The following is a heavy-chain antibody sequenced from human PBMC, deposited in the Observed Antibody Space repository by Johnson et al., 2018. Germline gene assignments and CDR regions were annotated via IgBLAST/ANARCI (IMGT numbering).Heavy chain of an antibody. D-gene: IGHD6-13*01. CDR3: ARSPRRIAAAAYYYYYYMDV. V-gene: IGHV3-30-3*01. CDR2: ISYDGSNK. CDR1: GFTFSSYA. J-gene: IGHJ6*03. Sequence: VQLLETGGGVVQPGRSLRLSCAASGFTFSSYAMHWVRQAPGKGLEWVAVISYDGSNKYYADSVKGRFPLSRDNSKNTLYLQMNSRRAEDTAVYYCARSPRRIAAAAYYYYYYMDVWGKGTTVTVSS.